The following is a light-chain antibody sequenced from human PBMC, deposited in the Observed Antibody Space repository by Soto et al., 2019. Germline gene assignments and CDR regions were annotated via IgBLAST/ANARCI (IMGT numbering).Light chain of an antibody. CDR2: GAS. J-gene: IGKJ1*01. Sequence: EIVLTQSPATLSLSPGERANLSCRVSQSVSSSYLAWYQQKPGQAPRLLIYGASSRATGIPDRFSGSGSGTDFTLTISRLEPEDFAVYYCQQYGSSQWTFGQGTKVDI. CDR3: QQYGSSQWT. V-gene: IGKV3-20*01. CDR1: QSVSSSY.